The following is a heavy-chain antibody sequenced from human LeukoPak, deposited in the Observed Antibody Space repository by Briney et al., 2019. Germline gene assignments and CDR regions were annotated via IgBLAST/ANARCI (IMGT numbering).Heavy chain of an antibody. D-gene: IGHD3-16*01. V-gene: IGHV3-23*01. J-gene: IGHJ4*02. CDR2: ISGSGGSI. CDR3: AIGGTRSYYFDY. CDR1: GFIFSSYD. Sequence: SGGSLRLSCAASGFIFSSYDMSWVRQAPGKGLEWVSAISGSGGSIYYADSVKGRFTISRDNSKNTLYLQMNSLRAEDTAVYYCAIGGTRSYYFDYWGQGTLVTVSS.